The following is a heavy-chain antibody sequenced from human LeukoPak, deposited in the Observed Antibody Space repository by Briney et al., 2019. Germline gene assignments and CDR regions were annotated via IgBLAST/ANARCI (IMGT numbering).Heavy chain of an antibody. CDR3: AGGREPKNKYFQH. J-gene: IGHJ1*01. D-gene: IGHD2/OR15-2a*01. CDR1: GHTFTSYD. V-gene: IGHV1-8*01. Sequence: ASVKVSCKASGHTFTSYDINWVRQATGQGLEWMGWMNPNSGNTGYAQKFQGRVTMTRNTSISTAYMELSSLRSEDTAVYYCAGGREPKNKYFQHWGQGTLVTVSS. CDR2: MNPNSGNT.